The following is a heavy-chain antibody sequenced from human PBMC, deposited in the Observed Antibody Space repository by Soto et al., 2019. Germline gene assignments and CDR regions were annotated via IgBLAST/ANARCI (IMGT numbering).Heavy chain of an antibody. CDR2: MDPNSGST. Sequence: ASVKVSCKASGYTFTPYDINWVRQAPGQGLEWLGWMDPNSGSTGYAQNFQGRITMTRNISRNTAHMELSSLQSEDTAVYYCARERKFDFWRKGLDAWGQGTTVPVSS. V-gene: IGHV1-8*01. J-gene: IGHJ6*02. CDR3: ARERKFDFWRKGLDA. CDR1: GYTFTPYD. D-gene: IGHD3-3*01.